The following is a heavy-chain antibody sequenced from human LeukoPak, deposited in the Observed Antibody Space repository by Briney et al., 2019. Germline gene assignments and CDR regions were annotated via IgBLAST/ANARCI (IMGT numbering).Heavy chain of an antibody. CDR1: GFTFSSYG. D-gene: IGHD5-12*01. CDR3: AKDAHAIKNYYYMDV. V-gene: IGHV3-30*18. Sequence: PGGSLRLSCAASGFTFSSYGMHWLRQAPGKGLEWVAVISYDGSNKYYADSVKGRFTISRDNSKNTLYLQMNSLRAEGTAVYYCAKDAHAIKNYYYMDVWGKGTTVTVSS. CDR2: ISYDGSNK. J-gene: IGHJ6*03.